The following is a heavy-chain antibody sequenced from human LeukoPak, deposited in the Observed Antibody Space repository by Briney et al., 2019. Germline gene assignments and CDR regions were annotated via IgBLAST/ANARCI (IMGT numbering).Heavy chain of an antibody. J-gene: IGHJ4*02. CDR3: ARAPIVVVPTWRPTYFDY. V-gene: IGHV3-7*01. CDR1: GFTFSNYW. Sequence: PGGSLRLSYTTSGFTFSNYWMSWVRQAPGKGLEWVANIKQDGGEKYYVDSVKGRFTISRDNAKNSLYLQMNSLRAEDTAIYYCARAPIVVVPTWRPTYFDYWGQGTLVTVSS. D-gene: IGHD2-2*01. CDR2: IKQDGGEK.